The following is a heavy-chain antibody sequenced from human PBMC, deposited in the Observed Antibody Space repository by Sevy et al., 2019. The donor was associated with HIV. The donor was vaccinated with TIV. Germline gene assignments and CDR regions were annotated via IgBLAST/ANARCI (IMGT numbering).Heavy chain of an antibody. D-gene: IGHD3-22*01. CDR2: IYYSGST. Sequence: SETLSLTCTVSGGSISSYYWSWIRQPPGKGLEWLGYIYYSGSTNYNPSLKSRVTISVDMSKNQCSLKLSSVTAADTAVYYRARAPYYDSSVYYYGGYYFDYWGQGTLVTVSS. V-gene: IGHV4-59*01. CDR3: ARAPYYDSSVYYYGGYYFDY. CDR1: GGSISSYY. J-gene: IGHJ4*02.